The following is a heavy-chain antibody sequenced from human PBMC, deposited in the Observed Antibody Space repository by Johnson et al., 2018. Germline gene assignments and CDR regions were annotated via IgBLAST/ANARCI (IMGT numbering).Heavy chain of an antibody. CDR2: ISDDGSNK. V-gene: IGHV3-30-3*01. J-gene: IGHJ1*01. CDR1: GFTFSSYA. Sequence: QVELGESGGRVVQPGRSLRLSCSASGFTFSSYAMHWVRPAPGQGLEWVAVISDDGSNKFYAESVKGRFTISRDNSTYTVYLQMQSLKAEDTAVFYCARAQGGDYLAEYFQHWGQGTLVTVSS. CDR3: ARAQGGDYLAEYFQH. D-gene: IGHD4-17*01.